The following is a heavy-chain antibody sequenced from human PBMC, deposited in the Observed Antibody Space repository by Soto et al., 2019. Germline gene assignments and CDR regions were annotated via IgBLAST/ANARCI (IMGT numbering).Heavy chain of an antibody. D-gene: IGHD3-22*01. V-gene: IGHV3-33*01. Sequence: GGSLTLSSAASGFTFSSYGMHWVRQAPGKGLEWLAMIWNEGSNIYYADTMKGRFTISRDNSKNSMYLKMNSLRAEDTAVYYCARVQWNASSGYSLYYFNFWGQGTLVTVSS. J-gene: IGHJ4*02. CDR1: GFTFSSYG. CDR2: IWNEGSNI. CDR3: ARVQWNASSGYSLYYFNF.